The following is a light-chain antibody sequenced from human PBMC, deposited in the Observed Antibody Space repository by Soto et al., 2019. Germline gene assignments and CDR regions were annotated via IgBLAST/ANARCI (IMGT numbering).Light chain of an antibody. CDR2: EVS. CDR3: SSYSLSTAYL. V-gene: IGLV2-14*01. Sequence: QSALTQPASVSGSPGQSITISCTGTSSDVGGYDYVSWYQIHPGKAPKLMVFEVSNRPSGVSYRFSGSKSGSTASLTISGLQAEDEADYFCSSYSLSTAYLFGTGTKVTVL. J-gene: IGLJ1*01. CDR1: SSDVGGYDY.